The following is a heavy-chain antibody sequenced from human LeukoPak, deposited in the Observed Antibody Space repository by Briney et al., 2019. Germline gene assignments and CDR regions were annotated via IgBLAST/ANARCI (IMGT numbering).Heavy chain of an antibody. V-gene: IGHV3-21*01. Sequence: GGSLRLSCTGSGFSLYDYSMNWVRLAPGKGLEWVSCISSSSTYIYYADSVKGRFSISRDNAKKSMYLQMNSLRAEDTAVYYCSRAPYSSAPYLEYFQHWGHGTLVTVTS. J-gene: IGHJ1*01. CDR3: SRAPYSSAPYLEYFQH. D-gene: IGHD6-25*01. CDR1: GFSLYDYS. CDR2: ISSSSTYI.